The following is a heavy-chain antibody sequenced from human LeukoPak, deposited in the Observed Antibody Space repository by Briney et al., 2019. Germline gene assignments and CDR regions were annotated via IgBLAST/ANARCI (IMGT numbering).Heavy chain of an antibody. V-gene: IGHV1-69*02. Sequence: SVKVSCKASGGTFSSYTISWVRQAPGPGLEWMGRIIPILGIANYAQKFQGRVTITADKSTSTAYMELSSLRSEDTAVYYCARGGYSSSSYWFDPWGQGTLVTVSS. D-gene: IGHD6-6*01. CDR2: IIPILGIA. J-gene: IGHJ5*02. CDR3: ARGGYSSSSYWFDP. CDR1: GGTFSSYT.